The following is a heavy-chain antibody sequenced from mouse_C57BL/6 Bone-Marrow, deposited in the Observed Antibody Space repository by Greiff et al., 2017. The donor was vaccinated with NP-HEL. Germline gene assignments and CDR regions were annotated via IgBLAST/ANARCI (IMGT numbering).Heavy chain of an antibody. V-gene: IGHV2-9-1*01. CDR1: GFSLTSYA. CDR2: IWTGGGT. D-gene: IGHD4-1*01. J-gene: IGHJ4*01. CDR3: ARNDNWDAYYAMDY. Sequence: VKLVESGPGLVAPSQSLSITCTVSGFSLTSYAISWVRQPPGKGLEWLGVIWTGGGTNYNSALKSRLSISKDNSKSQVFLKMNSLQTDDTARYYCARNDNWDAYYAMDYWGLGTSVTVSS.